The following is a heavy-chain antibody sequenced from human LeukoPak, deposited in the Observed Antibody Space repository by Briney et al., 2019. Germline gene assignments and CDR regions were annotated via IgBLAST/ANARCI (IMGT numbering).Heavy chain of an antibody. Sequence: GGSLRLSCAASGFTFSSYAMSWVRQAPGKGLEWVSAISGSGGSTYYADSVKGRFTISRDNSKNTLYLQMNSLRAEDTAVYYCAKRLLPSITMVRGVIISPDDYWGQGTLVIVSS. CDR2: ISGSGGST. V-gene: IGHV3-23*01. CDR3: AKRLLPSITMVRGVIISPDDY. CDR1: GFTFSSYA. D-gene: IGHD3-10*01. J-gene: IGHJ4*02.